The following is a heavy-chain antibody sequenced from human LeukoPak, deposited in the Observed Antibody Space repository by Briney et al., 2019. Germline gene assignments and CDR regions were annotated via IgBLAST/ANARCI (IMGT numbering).Heavy chain of an antibody. V-gene: IGHV3-21*01. J-gene: IGHJ4*02. CDR1: GFTFSSYS. Sequence: GGSLRLSCAASGFTFSSYSMNWVRQAPGKGLEWVSSISSSSSYIYYADSVKGRFTISRDNAKNSLYLQMNSLRAEDTAVYYCARDRGYYYDSSGYRGFDYWGQGTLVTVSS. CDR3: ARDRGYYYDSSGYRGFDY. D-gene: IGHD3-22*01. CDR2: ISSSSSYI.